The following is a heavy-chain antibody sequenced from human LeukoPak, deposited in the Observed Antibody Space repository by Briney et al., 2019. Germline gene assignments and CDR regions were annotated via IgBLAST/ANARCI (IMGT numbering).Heavy chain of an antibody. D-gene: IGHD1-14*01. CDR3: IKGGSRTRDFDAFDI. V-gene: IGHV3-64D*06. J-gene: IGHJ3*02. CDR2: ISTNGGYT. CDR1: GFTFSSFA. Sequence: GGSLRLSCSASGFTFSSFALHWVRQAPGKGLESVSGISTNGGYTYHADSVKGRFAISRDNSKNTLFLQMSSLRAEDTAVYFCIKGGSRTRDFDAFDIWGQGTMVTVSS.